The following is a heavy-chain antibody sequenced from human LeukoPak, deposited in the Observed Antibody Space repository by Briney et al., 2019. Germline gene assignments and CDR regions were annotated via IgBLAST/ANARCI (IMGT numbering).Heavy chain of an antibody. Sequence: ASVKVSCKASGYTFTGYYMHWVRQAPGQGLEWMGWINPNSGGTNYAQKFQGWVTMTRDTSISTIYLELNRLNSDDTAIYYCARMGDSGSFGFDIWGQGTMVTVSS. CDR3: ARMGDSGSFGFDI. V-gene: IGHV1-2*04. CDR1: GYTFTGYY. J-gene: IGHJ3*02. D-gene: IGHD3-10*01. CDR2: INPNSGGT.